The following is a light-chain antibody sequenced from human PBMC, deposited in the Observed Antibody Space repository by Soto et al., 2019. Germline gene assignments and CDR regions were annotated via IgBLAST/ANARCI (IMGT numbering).Light chain of an antibody. Sequence: QSVLTQPASVSGSPGQSITISCTGTSSDVGGYNYVSWYQQHPGKAPKLMIYDVSHRPSGVSDRFSGSKSGNTASLTISGLQAEDEADYYCSSYTSSSTPFYVFGTGTKLTVL. CDR1: SSDVGGYNY. V-gene: IGLV2-14*01. CDR2: DVS. CDR3: SSYTSSSTPFYV. J-gene: IGLJ1*01.